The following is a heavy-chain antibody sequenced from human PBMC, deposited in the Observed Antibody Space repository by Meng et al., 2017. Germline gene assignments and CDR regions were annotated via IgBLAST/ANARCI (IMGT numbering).Heavy chain of an antibody. CDR1: GFTFSSYS. Sequence: GRSLRLSCAASGFTFSSYSMNWVRQAPGKGLEWVSSISSSSSYIYYADSVKGRFTISRDNAKNSLYLQMNSLRAEDTAVYYCARDGPLSVVGPRCAFDIWGQGTMVTVSS. CDR3: ARDGPLSVVGPRCAFDI. J-gene: IGHJ3*02. D-gene: IGHD2-21*01. V-gene: IGHV3-21*01. CDR2: ISSSSSYI.